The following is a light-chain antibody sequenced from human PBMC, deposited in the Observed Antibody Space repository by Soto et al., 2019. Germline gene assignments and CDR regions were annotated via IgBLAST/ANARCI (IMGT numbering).Light chain of an antibody. CDR2: GAS. Sequence: EIVMTQSPATLSVSPGERATLSCRASQSVSSNLAWYQQKPGQAPRLLIYGASTRATGIPARCSGSGSGTEFTLTISSLQSEDFAVYYCQHYNNWPPWTFGQGTKVEIK. J-gene: IGKJ1*01. CDR1: QSVSSN. CDR3: QHYNNWPPWT. V-gene: IGKV3-15*01.